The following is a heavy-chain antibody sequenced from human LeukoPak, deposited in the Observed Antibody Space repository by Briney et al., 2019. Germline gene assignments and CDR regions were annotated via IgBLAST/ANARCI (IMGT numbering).Heavy chain of an antibody. Sequence: SETLSLTCVVSAYSISIGYYWGCIRQPPGEGLECIGRISNSGSTFYNPSLKSRVTLSVHTSEHQFSLKLSSVTAANTAVYFWARRDWAQYDYVWGSYRDTRRYFDYWGQETLVTVP. V-gene: IGHV4-38-2*01. CDR3: ARRDWAQYDYVWGSYRDTRRYFDY. CDR1: AYSISIGYY. D-gene: IGHD3-16*02. J-gene: IGHJ4*02. CDR2: ISNSGST.